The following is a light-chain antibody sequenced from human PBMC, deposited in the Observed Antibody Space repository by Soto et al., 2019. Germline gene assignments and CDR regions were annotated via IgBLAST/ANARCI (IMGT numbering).Light chain of an antibody. V-gene: IGKV3-20*01. J-gene: IGKJ1*01. CDR1: QSVSNY. CDR3: HQYGGSPRT. Sequence: EIVLTQSPGTLSLSPGERATLSCRASQSVSNYLAWYQRKPGQAPRLLIYGASSRATGIPDRFSGSGSGTDFTLTISRLEPEDFAVYYCHQYGGSPRTFGQGTKV. CDR2: GAS.